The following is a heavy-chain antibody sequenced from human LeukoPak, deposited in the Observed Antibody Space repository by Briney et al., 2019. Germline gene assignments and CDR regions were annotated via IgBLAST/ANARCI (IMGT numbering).Heavy chain of an antibody. D-gene: IGHD6-25*01. CDR3: ARSGGFGSDY. CDR2: IYSSGIT. Sequence: KTSETLSLTCTVSGGSISSSSYYWGWIRQPPGKGLEWIGQIYSSGITNYSPSLKSRVTISVDTSKNQFSLKLTSVTAADTAVYFCARSGGFGSDYWGQGTLVTVSS. J-gene: IGHJ4*02. V-gene: IGHV4-61*05. CDR1: GGSISSSSYY.